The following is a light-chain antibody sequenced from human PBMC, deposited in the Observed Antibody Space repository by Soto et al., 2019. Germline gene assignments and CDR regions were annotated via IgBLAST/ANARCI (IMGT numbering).Light chain of an antibody. CDR3: QQRSNWPSIT. Sequence: EVVLTQSPATLPLSPGDIATLSCRASQSVISSLACYQQKPGQAPRLLIYDASKRATGIPARFTGSASGTEFTLPISSLQSEDFALSYCQQRSNWPSITFGQGTRLEIK. J-gene: IGKJ5*01. V-gene: IGKV3-11*01. CDR1: QSVISS. CDR2: DAS.